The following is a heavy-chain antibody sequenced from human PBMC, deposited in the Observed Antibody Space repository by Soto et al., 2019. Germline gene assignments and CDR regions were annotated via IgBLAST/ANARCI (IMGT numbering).Heavy chain of an antibody. CDR1: GGTFSSYA. J-gene: IGHJ4*02. D-gene: IGHD6-13*01. CDR2: IIPIFGTA. CDR3: GIAAAGTYRNY. V-gene: IGHV1-69*13. Sequence: GASVKVSCKASGGTFSSYAISWVRQAPGQGLEWMGGIIPIFGTANYAQKFQGRVTITADESTSTAYMELSSLRSEDTAVYYCGIAAAGTYRNYWGQGTLVTVSS.